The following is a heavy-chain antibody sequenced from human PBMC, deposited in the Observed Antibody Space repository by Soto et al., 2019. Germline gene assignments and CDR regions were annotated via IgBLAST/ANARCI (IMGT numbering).Heavy chain of an antibody. CDR3: AKDRYGDYGGIDY. V-gene: IGHV3-30*18. CDR2: ISYDGSNE. D-gene: IGHD4-17*01. Sequence: GGSLRLSCAVSGFTFSSYGMHWVRQAPGKGLEWVAHISYDGSNEHYVDSVKGRFTISRDNSKNTLFLQMNSLRAEDTAVYYCAKDRYGDYGGIDYWGQGTMVTVSS. CDR1: GFTFSSYG. J-gene: IGHJ4*02.